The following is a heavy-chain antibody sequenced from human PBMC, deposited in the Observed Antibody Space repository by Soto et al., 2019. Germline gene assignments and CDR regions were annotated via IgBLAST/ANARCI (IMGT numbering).Heavy chain of an antibody. CDR2: ISSRSTFI. Sequence: GGSLRLSCTVLGFTLTNENMNWVRQAPGKGLEWVSSISSRSTFINYADSVKGRFTISRDNDKGLVYLQMNSLSAEDTAVYYCARDPPLSMIVVVGVDDFCRQGTLVTVSS. V-gene: IGHV3-21*06. D-gene: IGHD3-22*01. CDR3: ARDPPLSMIVVVGVDDF. CDR1: GFTLTNEN. J-gene: IGHJ4*02.